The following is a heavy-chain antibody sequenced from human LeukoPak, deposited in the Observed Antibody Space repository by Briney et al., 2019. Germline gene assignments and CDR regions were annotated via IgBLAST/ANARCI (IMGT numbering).Heavy chain of an antibody. J-gene: IGHJ4*02. CDR2: SSSGSTI. V-gene: IGHV3-48*03. D-gene: IGHD3-22*01. CDR3: ARESIGFDY. Sequence: SSSGSTIYYADSVKGRFTISRDNAKNSLYLQMNSLRAEDTAVYYCARESIGFDYWGQGTLVTVSS.